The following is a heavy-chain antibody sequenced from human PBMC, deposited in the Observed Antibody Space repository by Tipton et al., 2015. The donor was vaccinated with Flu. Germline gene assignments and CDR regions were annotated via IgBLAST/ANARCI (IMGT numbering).Heavy chain of an antibody. J-gene: IGHJ3*02. CDR2: TYYRSNSYN. Sequence: GLVKPSQTLSLTCAISGDSVSSNSAAWNWIRQSPSGGLEWLGRTYYRSNSYNDYAVSVKSRITIDPDTSKNQFSLQLSSMTPEDTAVYYCARGSPTAQRGAFDIWGQGTLVTVSA. CDR1: GDSVSSNSAA. V-gene: IGHV6-1*01. D-gene: IGHD6-25*01. CDR3: ARGSPTAQRGAFDI.